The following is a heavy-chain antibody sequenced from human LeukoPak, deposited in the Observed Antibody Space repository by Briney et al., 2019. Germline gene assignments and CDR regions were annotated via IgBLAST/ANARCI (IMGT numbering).Heavy chain of an antibody. J-gene: IGHJ3*02. V-gene: IGHV4-4*07. CDR1: GGSISGDY. CDR2: IYTSGST. Sequence: YPSETLSLTCTVSGGSISGDYWSWIRQPAGTGLEWIGRIYTSGSTIYNPSLKSRVTISVDTSKNQFSLKLSSVTAADTAVYYCARDVTPGIAARSFDIWGQGTMVTVSS. CDR3: ARDVTPGIAARSFDI. D-gene: IGHD6-6*01.